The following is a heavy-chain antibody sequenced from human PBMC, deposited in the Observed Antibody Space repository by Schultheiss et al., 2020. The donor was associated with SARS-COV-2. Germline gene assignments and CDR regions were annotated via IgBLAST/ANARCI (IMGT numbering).Heavy chain of an antibody. V-gene: IGHV3-33*01. CDR1: GFTFSSYG. CDR3: ARGGYCTGGVCYSDWFDP. CDR2: IWYDGSNK. Sequence: GGSLRLSCAASGFTFSSYGMHWVRQAPGKGLEWVAVIWYDGSNKYYADSVKGRFTISRDNSRNTLYLQMNSLRAEDTAVYYCARGGYCTGGVCYSDWFDPLGQGTLVTVAS. D-gene: IGHD2-8*02. J-gene: IGHJ5*02.